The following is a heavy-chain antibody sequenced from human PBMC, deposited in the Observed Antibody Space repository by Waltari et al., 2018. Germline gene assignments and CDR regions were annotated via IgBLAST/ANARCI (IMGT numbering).Heavy chain of an antibody. J-gene: IGHJ5*02. CDR3: AGHGVAAARRLDP. V-gene: IGHV4-59*08. Sequence: QVQLQESGPGLVKPSETLSLTCTVSGDSISYYYWSWIRQPPGKGLEWIGYIYYSGSTNHNPALKSRVTISVDTSRNQFSLKLTPVTASDTAVYYCAGHGVAAARRLDPWGQGTLVTVSS. CDR1: GDSISYYY. D-gene: IGHD6-13*01. CDR2: IYYSGST.